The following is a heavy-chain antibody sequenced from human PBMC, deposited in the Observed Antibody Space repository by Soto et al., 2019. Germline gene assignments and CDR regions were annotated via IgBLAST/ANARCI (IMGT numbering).Heavy chain of an antibody. D-gene: IGHD3-22*01. Sequence: ASVKVSCKASGYTFTSYGISWVRQAPGQGLEWMGWISAYNGNTNYAQKLQGRVTMTTDTSTSKAYMELRSLRSDDTAVYYCAREGYHDSSGYYYGWFDPWGQGTLVTVSS. V-gene: IGHV1-18*01. J-gene: IGHJ5*02. CDR1: GYTFTSYG. CDR2: ISAYNGNT. CDR3: AREGYHDSSGYYYGWFDP.